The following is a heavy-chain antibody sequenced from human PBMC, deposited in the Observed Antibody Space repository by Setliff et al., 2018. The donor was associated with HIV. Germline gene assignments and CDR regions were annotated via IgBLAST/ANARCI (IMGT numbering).Heavy chain of an antibody. V-gene: IGHV4-59*01. CDR1: GGSISSYY. Sequence: TSETLSLTCTVSGGSISSYYWSWIRQPPGKGLEWIGYIYYSGSTNYNPSLKSRVTISVDTSKNQFSLKLSSVTAADTSVYYWARNPCSGGSCIEAFAMWGQGTMDAVSS. J-gene: IGHJ3*02. CDR3: ARNPCSGGSCIEAFAM. D-gene: IGHD2-15*01. CDR2: IYYSGST.